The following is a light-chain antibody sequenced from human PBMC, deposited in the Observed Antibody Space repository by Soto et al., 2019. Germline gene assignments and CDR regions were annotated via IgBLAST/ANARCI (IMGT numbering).Light chain of an antibody. V-gene: IGKV1-5*01. CDR3: QHYNSYSEA. J-gene: IGKJ1*01. Sequence: DIQTTQSPSTLSASVGDRVTITCRASQSISTWLAWYQQKPGKAPKLLIYDASSLESGVPARFSGSGSGTEFTLTISSLQPDDLASYYCQHYNSYSEAFGQGTKVELK. CDR1: QSISTW. CDR2: DAS.